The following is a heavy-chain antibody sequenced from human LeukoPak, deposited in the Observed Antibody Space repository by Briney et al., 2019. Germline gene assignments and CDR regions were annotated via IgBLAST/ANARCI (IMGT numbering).Heavy chain of an antibody. Sequence: PSETLSLTCTVSGDSISSDGYYWGWIRQSPGKGLEWIGSLYYRGSTYYNPSLKSRVTISKDTSKNQFSLRLNSVTAADTAVYFCARARGDYNRDCSTTICFAAFYFDSWGQGILVPVSS. V-gene: IGHV4-39*07. CDR3: ARARGDYNRDCSTTICFAAFYFDS. CDR2: LYYRGST. CDR1: GDSISSDGYY. J-gene: IGHJ4*02. D-gene: IGHD2-2*01.